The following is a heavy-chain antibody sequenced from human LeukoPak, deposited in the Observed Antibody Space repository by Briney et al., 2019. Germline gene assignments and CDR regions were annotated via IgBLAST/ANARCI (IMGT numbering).Heavy chain of an antibody. CDR1: RDSIRRGFY. D-gene: IGHD6-6*01. J-gene: IGHJ4*02. V-gene: IGHV4-38-2*02. Sequence: SETLSLTCTVSRDSIRRGFYWGWIRQPPGKGLEWIGSMFHSGSTYLNPSLRSRISISVDTSKNQFYLTLSSVSAADTAMYYCAREAARPSFAYWGQGSLVTVSS. CDR3: AREAARPSFAY. CDR2: MFHSGST.